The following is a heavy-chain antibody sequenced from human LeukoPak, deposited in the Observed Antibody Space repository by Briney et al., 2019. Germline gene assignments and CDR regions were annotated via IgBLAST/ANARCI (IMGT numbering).Heavy chain of an antibody. D-gene: IGHD4-23*01. Sequence: GGSLRLSCAASGFTFSDYDMHWVRQAPGKGLEWVSYISSSSSTIYYADSVKGRFTISRDNAKNSLYLQMNSLRAEDTAVYYCARGATVVTPDFDYWGQGTLVTVSS. J-gene: IGHJ4*02. CDR2: ISSSSSTI. V-gene: IGHV3-48*01. CDR3: ARGATVVTPDFDY. CDR1: GFTFSDYD.